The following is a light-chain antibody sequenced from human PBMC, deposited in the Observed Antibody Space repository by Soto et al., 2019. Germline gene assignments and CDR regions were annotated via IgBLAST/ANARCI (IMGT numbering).Light chain of an antibody. CDR1: QSISSY. Sequence: DIQMTQYPSSLSASVGDRVTITCRASQSISSYLNWYQQKPGKAPKLLIYAASSLQSGVPSRFSGSGSGTDFTLTISSLQPEDFATYYCQQSYSTPVTFAQGRRPAI. CDR3: QQSYSTPVT. J-gene: IGKJ5*01. V-gene: IGKV1-39*01. CDR2: AAS.